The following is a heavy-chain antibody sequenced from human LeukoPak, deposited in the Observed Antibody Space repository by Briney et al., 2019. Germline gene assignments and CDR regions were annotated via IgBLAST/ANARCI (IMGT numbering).Heavy chain of an antibody. J-gene: IGHJ3*02. CDR3: ARDRYSGYDGFGAFDI. Sequence: SETLSLTCTVSGGSISSYYWSWIRQPPGKGLEWIGYIYYRGSTNYNPSLESRVTISIDTSKNRFSLKLSSVTAADTAVYYCARDRYSGYDGFGAFDIWGQGTMVTASS. D-gene: IGHD5-12*01. V-gene: IGHV4-59*01. CDR1: GGSISSYY. CDR2: IYYRGST.